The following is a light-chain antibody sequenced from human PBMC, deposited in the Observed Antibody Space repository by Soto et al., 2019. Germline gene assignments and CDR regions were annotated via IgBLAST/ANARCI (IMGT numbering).Light chain of an antibody. Sequence: EIVLTQSPATLSLSPGERATLSCRASQSVSSYLAWYQQKPGQAPRLLIYGASTRATGIPDRFSGSGSGTDFTLTITRLEPEDFAVYYCQQYGYLPRTFGQGTKVDI. J-gene: IGKJ1*01. V-gene: IGKV3-20*01. CDR2: GAS. CDR3: QQYGYLPRT. CDR1: QSVSSY.